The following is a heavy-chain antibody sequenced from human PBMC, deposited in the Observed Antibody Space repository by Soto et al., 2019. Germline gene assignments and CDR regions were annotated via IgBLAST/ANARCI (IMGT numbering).Heavy chain of an antibody. CDR1: GGSISGYY. CDR3: ARRRYADWAFDY. J-gene: IGHJ4*02. CDR2: IHYSGST. Sequence: LSLTCFVSGGSISGYYGSWVRQPPGKGLEWIGYIHYSGSTTYNSSLKGRVTMSVDTSKNQFSLKLSSVTAADTAVYYCARRRYADWAFDYWGQGTLVTVSS. V-gene: IGHV4-59*08. D-gene: IGHD3-9*01.